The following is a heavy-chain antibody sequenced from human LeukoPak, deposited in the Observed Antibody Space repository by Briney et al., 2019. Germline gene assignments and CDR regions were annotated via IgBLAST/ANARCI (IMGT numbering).Heavy chain of an antibody. CDR2: IIPIFGTA. J-gene: IGHJ4*02. D-gene: IGHD6-13*01. V-gene: IGHV1-69*05. CDR1: GGTFSSYA. CDR3: AMPSIAAAGYFDY. Sequence: GASVKVSCKASGGTFSSYAISWVRQAPGQGLEWMGGIIPIFGTANYAQKFQGRVTITTDGSTSTAYMELSSLRSEDTAVYYCAMPSIAAAGYFDYWGQGTLVTVSS.